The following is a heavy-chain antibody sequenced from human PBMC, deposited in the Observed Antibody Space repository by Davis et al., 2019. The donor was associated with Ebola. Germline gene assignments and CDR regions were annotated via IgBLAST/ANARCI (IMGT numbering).Heavy chain of an antibody. V-gene: IGHV1-8*01. Sequence: ASVKVSCKASGYSFISHDINWVRKASGQRHEWMGWMSPNTGNTGLEQKFQGRVTMTTDTSTSTAYMELRTLGSDDTAVYYCAREPEPLGGSCYSLGCYFDFWGQGTLVTVSS. CDR1: GYSFISHD. CDR3: AREPEPLGGSCYSLGCYFDF. J-gene: IGHJ4*02. CDR2: MSPNTGNT. D-gene: IGHD2-15*01.